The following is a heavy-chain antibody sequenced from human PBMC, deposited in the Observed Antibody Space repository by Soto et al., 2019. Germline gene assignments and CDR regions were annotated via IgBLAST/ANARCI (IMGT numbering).Heavy chain of an antibody. CDR2: IYYSGST. CDR3: ARESAGSGKNNWFDP. J-gene: IGHJ5*02. V-gene: IGHV4-59*13. CDR1: DGSISNYY. Sequence: PSETLSLTCTVSDGSISNYYWSWIRQPPGKGLEWIGFIYYSGSTKYNPSLKSRVTMSVDTSKNQLSLMVRSVTAADTAVYYCARESAGSGKNNWFDPWGQGTLVTVPQ. D-gene: IGHD3-10*01.